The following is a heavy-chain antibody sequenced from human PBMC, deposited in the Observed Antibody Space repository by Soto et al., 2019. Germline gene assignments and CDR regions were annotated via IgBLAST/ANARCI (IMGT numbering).Heavy chain of an antibody. CDR2: ISSSSSYI. Sequence: TGGSLRLSCAASGFTFSSYSMNWVRQAPGKGLEWVSSISSSSSYIYYADSVKGRFTISRDNAKNSLYLQMNSLRAEDTAVYYCARVVYDFWSGPSSPDIWGQGTMVTVSS. CDR1: GFTFSSYS. J-gene: IGHJ3*02. CDR3: ARVVYDFWSGPSSPDI. V-gene: IGHV3-21*01. D-gene: IGHD3-3*01.